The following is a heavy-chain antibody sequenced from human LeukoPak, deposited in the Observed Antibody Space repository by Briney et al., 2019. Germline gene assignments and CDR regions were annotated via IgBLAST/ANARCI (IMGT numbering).Heavy chain of an antibody. D-gene: IGHD2-21*02. CDR1: GGSISSYS. V-gene: IGHV4-59*08. CDR3: ARQEYCGGDCYPNVPYYFDY. CDR2: IYYSGST. Sequence: SETLSLTCTVSGGSISSYSWSWIRQPPGKELEGIGYIYYSGSTNYNPSPKSRVTISVDTSKNQFSLKLSSVTAADTAVYYCARQEYCGGDCYPNVPYYFDYWGQGTLVTVSS. J-gene: IGHJ4*02.